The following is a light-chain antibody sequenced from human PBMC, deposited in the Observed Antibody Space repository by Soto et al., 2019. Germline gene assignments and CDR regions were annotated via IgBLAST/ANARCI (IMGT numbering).Light chain of an antibody. CDR1: NSNIAKNN. Sequence: QSILTQPPSASVAPGQRVSISCSGSNSNIAKNNVYWYQQLPGTAPKLLIYTNNQRPSGVPDRFSGSKSGTSASLAISGLRSEDEADYYCAEWDDSLSGVVFGGGTKLTVL. CDR2: TNN. V-gene: IGLV1-47*01. CDR3: AEWDDSLSGVV. J-gene: IGLJ2*01.